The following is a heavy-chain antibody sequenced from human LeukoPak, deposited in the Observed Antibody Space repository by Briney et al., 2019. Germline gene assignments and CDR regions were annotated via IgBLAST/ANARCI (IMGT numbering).Heavy chain of an antibody. J-gene: IGHJ4*02. CDR3: AREGGRDSSGLTHFDY. D-gene: IGHD6-19*01. CDR1: GGSISSGDYY. V-gene: IGHV4-30-4*01. CDR2: IYYSGST. Sequence: SETLSLTCTVSGGSISSGDYYWRWIRQPPGKGLEWIVYIYYSGSTYYNPSLKSRITISVDTSKNQFSLKLSSVTAADTAVYYCAREGGRDSSGLTHFDYWGQGTLVTVSS.